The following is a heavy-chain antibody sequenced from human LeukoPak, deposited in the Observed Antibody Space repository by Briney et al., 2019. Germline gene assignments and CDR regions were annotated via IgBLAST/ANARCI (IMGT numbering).Heavy chain of an antibody. CDR1: GGSISSGDYY. CDR3: AREDTAMVD. J-gene: IGHJ4*02. V-gene: IGHV4-30-4*01. CDR2: IYYSGST. Sequence: PSETLSLTCTVSGGSISSGDYYWSWNRQPPGKGLEWIGYIYYSGSTYYNPSLKSRVTISVDTSENQFSLKLSSVTAADTAVYYCAREDTAMVDWGQGTLVTVSS. D-gene: IGHD5-18*01.